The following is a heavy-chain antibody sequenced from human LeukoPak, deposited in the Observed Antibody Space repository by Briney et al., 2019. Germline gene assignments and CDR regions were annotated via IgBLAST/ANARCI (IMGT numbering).Heavy chain of an antibody. V-gene: IGHV3-30*18. CDR2: ISYDGSNK. CDR1: GFTFSSYG. D-gene: IGHD5-18*01. J-gene: IGHJ4*02. Sequence: GRSLRPSCAASGFTFSSYGMHWVRQAPGKGLEWVAVISYDGSNKYYADSVKGRFTISRDNSKNTLYPQMNSLRAEDTAVYYCAKSGGYSYGFFDYWGQGTLVTVSS. CDR3: AKSGGYSYGFFDY.